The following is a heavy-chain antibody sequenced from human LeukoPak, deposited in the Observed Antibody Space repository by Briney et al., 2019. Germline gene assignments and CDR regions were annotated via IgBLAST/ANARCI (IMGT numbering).Heavy chain of an antibody. J-gene: IGHJ4*02. CDR1: GFTFSSYA. Sequence: GRSLRLSCAASGFTFSSYAMHWVRQAPGKGLEWVAVISYDGSNKYYADSVKGRFTISRDNSKNTLYLQMNSLRAEDTAVYYSAREGDYSTMPDDYWGQGTLVTVSS. D-gene: IGHD4-17*01. CDR2: ISYDGSNK. CDR3: AREGDYSTMPDDY. V-gene: IGHV3-30*04.